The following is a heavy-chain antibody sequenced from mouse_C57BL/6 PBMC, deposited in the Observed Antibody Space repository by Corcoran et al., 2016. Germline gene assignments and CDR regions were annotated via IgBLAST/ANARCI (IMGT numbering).Heavy chain of an antibody. D-gene: IGHD2-3*01. J-gene: IGHJ2*01. CDR1: GYTFTDYY. CDR3: ARYDGYTFFDY. V-gene: IGHV1-26*01. Sequence: EVQLQQSGPELVKPGASVKISCKASGYTFTDYYMNWVKQSHGKSLEWIGDINPNNGGTSYNQKFKGKATLTVDKSSSTAYMELRSLTSEDSAVYYWARYDGYTFFDYWGQGTTLTVSS. CDR2: INPNNGGT.